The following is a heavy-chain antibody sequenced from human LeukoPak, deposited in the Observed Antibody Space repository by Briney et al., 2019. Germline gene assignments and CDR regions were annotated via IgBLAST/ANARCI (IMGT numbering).Heavy chain of an antibody. V-gene: IGHV1-69*08. CDR3: AGRVTMVSGFDP. CDR1: GGTFSNYT. J-gene: IGHJ5*02. Sequence: GASVKVSCKASGGTFSNYTVSWVRQAPGQGLEWMGRIIPLFGTTTYAQKFQGRVTITADKSTSTAYMELNSLTSEDTAVYYCAGRVTMVSGFDPWGQGTLVAVSS. CDR2: IIPLFGTT. D-gene: IGHD3-10*01.